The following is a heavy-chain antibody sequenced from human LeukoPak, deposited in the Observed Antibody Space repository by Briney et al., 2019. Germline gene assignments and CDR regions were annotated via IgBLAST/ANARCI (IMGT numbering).Heavy chain of an antibody. D-gene: IGHD3-16*01. J-gene: IGHJ4*02. CDR2: ISGDGNTI. V-gene: IGHV3-11*04. CDR1: GFAFSVHY. Sequence: GGSLRLSCAGSGFAFSVHYMTWIRPAPGKGLEWLSYISGDGNTIYYADSVRGRFTISRDNAKNSLYLHMNSLRVEDTAVYYCARVFSHWGWPGDYYFDYWGQGTVVTVSS. CDR3: ARVFSHWGWPGDYYFDY.